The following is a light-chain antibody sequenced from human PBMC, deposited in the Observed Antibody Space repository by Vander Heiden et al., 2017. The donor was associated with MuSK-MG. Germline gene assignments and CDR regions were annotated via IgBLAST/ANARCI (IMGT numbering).Light chain of an antibody. CDR2: QDK. J-gene: IGLJ2*01. CDR3: QAWDTNTVI. V-gene: IGLV3-1*01. Sequence: SYALTQTPSLSVSPGQTASISCSGDKVGDKYVCWYQQKPGQSPVLVIYQDKKRPSGLPERFSGSNSGNTATLTIGGTQAMDEADYYCQAWDTNTVIFGGGTKLTVL. CDR1: KVGDKY.